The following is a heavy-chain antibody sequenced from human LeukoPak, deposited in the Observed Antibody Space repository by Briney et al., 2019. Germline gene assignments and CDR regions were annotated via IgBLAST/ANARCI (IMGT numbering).Heavy chain of an antibody. CDR3: ARAERIAVAGTDYYYGMDV. CDR2: IYSGGST. J-gene: IGHJ6*02. D-gene: IGHD6-19*01. CDR1: GFTFSSYS. V-gene: IGHV3-53*01. Sequence: GGSLRLSCAASGFTFSSYSMNWVRQAPGKGLEWVSVIYSGGSTYYADSVKGRFTISRDNSKNTLYLQMNSLRAEDTAVYYCARAERIAVAGTDYYYGMDVWGQGTTVTVSS.